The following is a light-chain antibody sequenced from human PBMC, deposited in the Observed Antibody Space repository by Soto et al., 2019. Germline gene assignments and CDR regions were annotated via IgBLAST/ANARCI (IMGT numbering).Light chain of an antibody. CDR3: QQYGVSQA. J-gene: IGKJ1*01. Sequence: TQSKDTLSLSPVERATLSCRASQSVVSGYLAWFQQKPGQAPRLLIYGTSSRATGIPDRFSGSGSGTDFTLTFSRLEPEDIAVYYCQQYGVSQAFCQGT. CDR2: GTS. CDR1: QSVVSGY. V-gene: IGKV3-20*01.